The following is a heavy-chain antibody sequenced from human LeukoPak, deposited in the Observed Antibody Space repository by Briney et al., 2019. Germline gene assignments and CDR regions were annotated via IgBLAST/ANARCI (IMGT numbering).Heavy chain of an antibody. Sequence: PSETLSLTCAVYGGSFSGYYWSWIRQPPGKGLEWIGEINHSGSTNYTPSLKSRVTISVDTSKNQFSLKLSSVTAADTAVYYCARVGYCSSTSCYLKASYFDYWGQGTLVTVSS. V-gene: IGHV4-34*01. CDR2: INHSGST. CDR1: GGSFSGYY. D-gene: IGHD2-2*01. CDR3: ARVGYCSSTSCYLKASYFDY. J-gene: IGHJ4*02.